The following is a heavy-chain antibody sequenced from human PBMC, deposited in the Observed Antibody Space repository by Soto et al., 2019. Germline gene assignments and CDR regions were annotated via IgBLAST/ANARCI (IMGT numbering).Heavy chain of an antibody. Sequence: QVQLQESGPRLVKPSGTLSLTCAVSSGSISSSNWWSWVRQPPGKGLEWIGEIYHSGSTNYNPSLKSRVTISVDKSKNQFSLKLSSVTAADTAVYYCARDGLGYCSSTSCYSWFDPWGQGTLVTVSS. D-gene: IGHD2-2*01. CDR2: IYHSGST. CDR1: SGSISSSNW. V-gene: IGHV4-4*02. J-gene: IGHJ5*02. CDR3: ARDGLGYCSSTSCYSWFDP.